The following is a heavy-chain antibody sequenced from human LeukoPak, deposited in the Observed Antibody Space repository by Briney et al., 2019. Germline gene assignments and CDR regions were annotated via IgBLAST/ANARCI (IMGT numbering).Heavy chain of an antibody. J-gene: IGHJ4*02. CDR2: IYHSGST. CDR1: GGSISSSNW. CDR3: ARDQDPYGSGSYPAFDY. V-gene: IGHV4-4*02. D-gene: IGHD3-10*01. Sequence: SETLSLTCAVSGGSISSSNWWSWVRQPPGKGLEWIGEIYHSGSTYYNPSLKSRVTISVDTSKNQFSLKLSSVTAADTAVYYCARDQDPYGSGSYPAFDYWGQGTLVTVSS.